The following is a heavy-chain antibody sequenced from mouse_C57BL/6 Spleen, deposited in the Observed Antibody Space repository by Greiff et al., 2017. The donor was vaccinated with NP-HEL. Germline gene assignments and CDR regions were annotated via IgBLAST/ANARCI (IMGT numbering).Heavy chain of an antibody. CDR3: ARDPPIYYGNYYYAMDY. CDR2: ISYDGSN. J-gene: IGHJ4*01. Sequence: EVQRVESGPGLVKPSQSLSLTCSVTGYSITSGYYWNWIRQFPGNKLEWMGYISYDGSNNYNPSLKNRISITRDTSKNQFFLKLNSVTTEDTATYYCARDPPIYYGNYYYAMDYWGQGTSVTVSS. CDR1: GYSITSGYY. D-gene: IGHD2-1*01. V-gene: IGHV3-6*01.